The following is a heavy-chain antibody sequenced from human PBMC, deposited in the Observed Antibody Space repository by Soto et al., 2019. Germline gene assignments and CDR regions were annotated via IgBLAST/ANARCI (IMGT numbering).Heavy chain of an antibody. V-gene: IGHV2-5*02. Sequence: QITLKESGPTLVKPTQTLTLTCTFSGFSLSTSGVGVGWIRQPPGKALEWLALIYWDDDKRYSPSLKSRLTITKDTSKNRVVLTMTNMDPVDTATYYCAHSRAYCSGGSCRSALVPYYYYGMDVWGQGTTVTVSS. J-gene: IGHJ6*02. CDR1: GFSLSTSGVG. CDR2: IYWDDDK. D-gene: IGHD2-15*01. CDR3: AHSRAYCSGGSCRSALVPYYYYGMDV.